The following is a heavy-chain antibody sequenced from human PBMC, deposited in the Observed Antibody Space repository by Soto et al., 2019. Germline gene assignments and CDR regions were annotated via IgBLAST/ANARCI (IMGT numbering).Heavy chain of an antibody. V-gene: IGHV1-69*06. CDR3: ARYPQYCSSTSCYYFDY. D-gene: IGHD2-2*01. CDR1: GGTFSSYA. CDR2: IIPIFGTA. J-gene: IGHJ4*02. Sequence: QVQLVQSGAEVKKPGSSVKVSCKASGGTFSSYAISWVRQAPGQGLEWMGGIIPIFGTAIYAQKFQGRVTITADKYTSTAYMELSSLRSEDTEVYYCARYPQYCSSTSCYYFDYWGQGTLVTVSS.